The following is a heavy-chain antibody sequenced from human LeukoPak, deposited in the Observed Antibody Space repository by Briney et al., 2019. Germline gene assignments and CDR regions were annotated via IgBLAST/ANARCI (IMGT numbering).Heavy chain of an antibody. Sequence: AGSLRLSCAASGFTFSSYWMHWVRQAPGKELVWVSRINSDGSTTNYADSVKGRFTISRDNAKNTLYLQMNSLRADDTSVDYCAKSRWLDAFDNWGQETLVTVSS. CDR1: GFTFSSYW. CDR2: INSDGSTT. J-gene: IGHJ4*02. D-gene: IGHD6-19*01. V-gene: IGHV3-74*01. CDR3: AKSRWLDAFDN.